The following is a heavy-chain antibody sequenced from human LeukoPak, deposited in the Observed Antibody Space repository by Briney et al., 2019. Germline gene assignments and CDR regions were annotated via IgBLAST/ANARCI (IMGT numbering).Heavy chain of an antibody. CDR3: AREWTGTAWPNHNWFDP. CDR1: GYTFTSYD. Sequence: GASVKVSCEASGYTFTSYDINWVRQATGQGLEWMGWMNPNSGNTGYAQKFQGRVTMTRNTSISTAYMELSSLRSEDTAVYYCAREWTGTAWPNHNWFDPWGQGTLVTVSS. D-gene: IGHD2-8*01. CDR2: MNPNSGNT. J-gene: IGHJ5*02. V-gene: IGHV1-8*01.